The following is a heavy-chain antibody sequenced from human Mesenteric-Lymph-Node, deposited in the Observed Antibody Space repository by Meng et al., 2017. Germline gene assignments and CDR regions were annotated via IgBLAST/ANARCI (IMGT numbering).Heavy chain of an antibody. CDR3: ARPDEGYSYGLSLGY. J-gene: IGHJ4*02. CDR2: INAGNGNT. D-gene: IGHD5-18*01. V-gene: IGHV1-3*01. CDR1: GYTFTSYA. Sequence: ASVKVSCKASGYTFTSYAMHWVRQAPGQRLEWMGWINAGNGNTKYSQKFQGRVTITRDTSASTAYMELSSLRSEDTAVYYCARPDEGYSYGLSLGYWGQGTLVTVSS.